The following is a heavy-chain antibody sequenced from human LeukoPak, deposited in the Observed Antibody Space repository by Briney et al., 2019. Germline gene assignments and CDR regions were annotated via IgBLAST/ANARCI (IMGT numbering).Heavy chain of an antibody. J-gene: IGHJ3*02. Sequence: APVKVSCKASGYTFTSYGISWVRQAPGQGLEWMGWISAYNGNTNYAQKLQGRVTMTTDTSTSTAYMELRSLRSDDTAVYYCASSRDRSYYRAFDIWGQGTMVTVSS. CDR3: ASSRDRSYYRAFDI. D-gene: IGHD1-26*01. V-gene: IGHV1-18*01. CDR1: GYTFTSYG. CDR2: ISAYNGNT.